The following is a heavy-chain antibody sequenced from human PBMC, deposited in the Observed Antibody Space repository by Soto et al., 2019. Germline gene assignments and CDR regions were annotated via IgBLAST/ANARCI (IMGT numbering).Heavy chain of an antibody. CDR2: ISISGVST. J-gene: IGHJ4*02. CDR3: AKGQRWELPLDY. Sequence: AISRISKAPGKGLDWVSAISISGVSTYYADSVKGRFTISRDISKNTLYLQMNSLRAEDTAVYYCAKGQRWELPLDYWGQGALVTVSS. D-gene: IGHD1-26*01. V-gene: IGHV3-23*01. CDR1: A.